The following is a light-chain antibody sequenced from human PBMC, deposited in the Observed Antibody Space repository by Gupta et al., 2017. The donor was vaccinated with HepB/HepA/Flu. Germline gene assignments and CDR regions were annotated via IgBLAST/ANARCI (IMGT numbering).Light chain of an antibody. CDR2: ENN. Sequence: QSVLTQPPSVSAGPGQKVTISCSGSSSNIGNNYVSWYQQLPGTAPKLLICENNKRPSGIPDRFSGSKSGTSATLGITGLQTGDEADYYCGTWDSSLSSVVFGGGTKLTVL. CDR1: SSNIGNNY. CDR3: GTWDSSLSSVV. V-gene: IGLV1-51*02. J-gene: IGLJ2*01.